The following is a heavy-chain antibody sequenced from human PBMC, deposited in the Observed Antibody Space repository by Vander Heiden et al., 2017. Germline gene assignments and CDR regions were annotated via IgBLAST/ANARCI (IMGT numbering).Heavy chain of an antibody. V-gene: IGHV3-33*01. CDR2: IWYDGSNK. CDR1: GFTLSSYG. J-gene: IGHJ6*02. Sequence: QVQLVESGGGVVQPGRSLRLSCAASGFTLSSYGMHGVRQAPGKGLEWVAVIWYDGSNKYYADSVKGRFTISRDNSKNTLYLQMNSLRAEDTAVYYCARDSYQLLGGMDVWGQGTTVTVSS. CDR3: ARDSYQLLGGMDV. D-gene: IGHD2-2*01.